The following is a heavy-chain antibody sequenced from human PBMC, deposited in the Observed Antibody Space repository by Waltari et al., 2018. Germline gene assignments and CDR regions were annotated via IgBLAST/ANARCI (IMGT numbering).Heavy chain of an antibody. D-gene: IGHD3-9*01. CDR2: ISSSSSYI. CDR3: ARGGRAPYDILPGTDYYYMDV. J-gene: IGHJ6*03. CDR1: GFTFSSYS. Sequence: EVQLVESGGGLVKPGGSLRLSCAASGFTFSSYSMNWVRQAPGKGLEWVSSISSSSSYIYYADSVKGSFTISRYNAKNSLYRQMNSLRAEDTAVYYCARGGRAPYDILPGTDYYYMDVWGKGTTVSVSS. V-gene: IGHV3-21*01.